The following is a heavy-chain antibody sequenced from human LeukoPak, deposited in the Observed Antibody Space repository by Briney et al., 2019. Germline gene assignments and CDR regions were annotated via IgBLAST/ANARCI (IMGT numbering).Heavy chain of an antibody. V-gene: IGHV4-61*08. D-gene: IGHD2-15*01. CDR1: GGSISS. Sequence: SETLSLTCTVSGGSISSFYWSWFYWSWIRQPPGKGLEWIGYIYFSGSTNYNPSLKSRVTISVDTSKNQFSLKLSSVTAADTAVYYCARGVVAAPQTFDYWGQGTLVTVSS. J-gene: IGHJ4*02. CDR2: IYFSGST. CDR3: ARGVVAAPQTFDY.